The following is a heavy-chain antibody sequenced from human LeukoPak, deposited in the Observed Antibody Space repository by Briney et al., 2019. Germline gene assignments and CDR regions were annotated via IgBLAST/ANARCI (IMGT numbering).Heavy chain of an antibody. V-gene: IGHV7-4-1*02. CDR3: ASPKDILTGYSYYYYGMDV. J-gene: IGHJ6*02. D-gene: IGHD3-9*01. CDR1: GYTFTSYA. CDR2: INTNTGNP. Sequence: ASVKVSCKASGYTFTSYAMNWVRQAPGQGLEWMGWINTNTGNPTYAQGFTGRFVFSLDTSVSTAYLQISSLKAEDTAVYYCASPKDILTGYSYYYYGMDVWGQGTTVTVSS.